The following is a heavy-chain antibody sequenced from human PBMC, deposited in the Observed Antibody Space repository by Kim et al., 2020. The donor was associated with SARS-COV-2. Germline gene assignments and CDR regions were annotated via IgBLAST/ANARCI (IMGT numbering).Heavy chain of an antibody. CDR1: GFTFGTYG. D-gene: IGHD2-15*01. J-gene: IGHJ4*02. CDR2: ISYDGINK. Sequence: GGSLRLSCAASGFTFGTYGMHWVRQAPGLGLDCMAVISYDGINKYYADSVKGRFTISRDNSKNTLYLQMNSLRPEDTAVYYCAASVEGARGYFDYWGQGALVTVAS. V-gene: IGHV3-30*03. CDR3: AASVEGARGYFDY.